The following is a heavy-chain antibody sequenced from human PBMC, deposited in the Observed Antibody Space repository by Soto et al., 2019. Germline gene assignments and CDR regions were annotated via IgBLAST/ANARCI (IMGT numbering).Heavy chain of an antibody. CDR2: ISGSGGST. CDR3: AKRGSGSYFDY. J-gene: IGHJ4*02. D-gene: IGHD1-26*01. Sequence: EVQLLESGGGWVQPGGSLRLSCAASGFTFSSYAMNWVRQAPGKGLEWVSVISGSGGSTYYADSVKGRFSISGDSSKNTLYLQMNSLRAEDTAVYYCAKRGSGSYFDYWGQGTLVTVSS. V-gene: IGHV3-23*01. CDR1: GFTFSSYA.